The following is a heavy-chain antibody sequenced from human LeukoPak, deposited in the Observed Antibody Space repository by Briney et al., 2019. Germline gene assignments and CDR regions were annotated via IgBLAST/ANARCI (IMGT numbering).Heavy chain of an antibody. CDR2: ISTSSSAI. D-gene: IGHD6-19*01. CDR1: GFTFSSYS. Sequence: GGSLRLSCAASGFTFSSYSMNWVRQAPGKGLEWVSYISTSSSAIYYADSVKGRFTISRDNAKNSLYLQMNSLRAEDTALYYCARRSSGWSLDYWGQGTLVSVSS. CDR3: ARRSSGWSLDY. V-gene: IGHV3-48*01. J-gene: IGHJ4*02.